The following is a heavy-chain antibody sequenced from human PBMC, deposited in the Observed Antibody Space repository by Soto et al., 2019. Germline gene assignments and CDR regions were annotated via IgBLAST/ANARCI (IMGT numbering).Heavy chain of an antibody. CDR1: GFPFSTSA. CDR3: AKYSGSYPVYNGLSL. J-gene: IGHJ6*02. CDR2: ISASSDAA. D-gene: IGHD1-26*01. V-gene: IGHV3-23*01. Sequence: EVQLLESGGGLVQPGGSLRLSCAASGFPFSTSAMNWVRQAPGKGLEWVSIISASSDAAYYAESVKGRFASSRDNAKNTLYLQMHSPRAADAAVYYCAKYSGSYPVYNGLSLWGQGTTVTVS.